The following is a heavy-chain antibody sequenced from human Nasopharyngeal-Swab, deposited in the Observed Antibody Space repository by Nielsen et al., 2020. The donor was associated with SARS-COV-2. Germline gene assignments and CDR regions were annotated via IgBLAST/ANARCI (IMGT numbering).Heavy chain of an antibody. CDR2: FDPEDGET. V-gene: IGHV1-24*01. D-gene: IGHD3-10*01. CDR1: GYTLTELS. Sequence: ASVKVSCKVSGYTLTELSMHWVRQAPGKGLEWMGGFDPEDGETIYAQKFQGRVTMTEDTSTDTAYMELSSLRSEDTAVYYCATTVHYGSGSYYNSRHNWFGPWGQGTLVTVSS. CDR3: ATTVHYGSGSYYNSRHNWFGP. J-gene: IGHJ5*02.